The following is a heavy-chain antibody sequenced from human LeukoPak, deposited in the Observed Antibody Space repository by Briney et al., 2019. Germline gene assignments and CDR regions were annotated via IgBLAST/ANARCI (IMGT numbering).Heavy chain of an antibody. CDR2: ISGSGGST. D-gene: IGHD6-13*01. J-gene: IGHJ4*02. CDR3: AKDLGEFSSSWPDY. Sequence: GGSLRLSCAASGFTFSSYAMSWVRQAPGKGLEWVSAISGSGGSTYYADSVKGRFTISRDNSKNTLYLQVNSLRAEDTAVYYCAKDLGEFSSSWPDYWGQGTLVTVSS. CDR1: GFTFSSYA. V-gene: IGHV3-23*01.